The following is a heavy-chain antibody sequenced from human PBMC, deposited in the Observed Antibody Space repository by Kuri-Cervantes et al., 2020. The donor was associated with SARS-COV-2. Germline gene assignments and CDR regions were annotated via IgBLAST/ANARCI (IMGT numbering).Heavy chain of an antibody. D-gene: IGHD2-15*01. V-gene: IGHV3-30-3*01. CDR2: ISYDGSNK. J-gene: IGHJ3*02. Sequence: GGSLRLSCAASGFTFSSYAMHWVRQAPGKGLEWVAVISYDGSNKHYADSVKGRFTISRDNSKNTLYLQMNSLRAEDTAVYYCARPQGYCSGGSCPDAFDIWGQGTMVTVSS. CDR3: ARPQGYCSGGSCPDAFDI. CDR1: GFTFSSYA.